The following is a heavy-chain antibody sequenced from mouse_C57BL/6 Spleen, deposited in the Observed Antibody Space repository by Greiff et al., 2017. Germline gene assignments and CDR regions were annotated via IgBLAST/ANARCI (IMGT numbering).Heavy chain of an antibody. CDR1: GYTFTSYT. CDR2: INPSSGYT. CDR3: ARGSYGSSLDY. V-gene: IGHV1-4*01. Sequence: VQLQQSGAELARPGASVKMSCKASGYTFTSYTMHWVKQRPGPGLEWIGYINPSSGYTKYNQKFKDKATLTADKSSSTAYMQLSSLTSEDSAVYYCARGSYGSSLDYWGQGTTLTVSS. J-gene: IGHJ2*01. D-gene: IGHD1-1*01.